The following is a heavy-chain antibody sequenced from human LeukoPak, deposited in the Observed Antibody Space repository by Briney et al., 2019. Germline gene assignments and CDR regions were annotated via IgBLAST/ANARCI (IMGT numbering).Heavy chain of an antibody. Sequence: SETLSLTCTVSGGSISSSSYYWGWIRQPPGKGLEWIGSIYYSGSTYYNPSLKSRVTISVDTSKNQFSLKLSSVTAADTAVYYCARDWVRGSGVDYWGQGTLVTVPS. CDR1: GGSISSSSYY. CDR2: IYYSGST. CDR3: ARDWVRGSGVDY. J-gene: IGHJ4*02. D-gene: IGHD3-10*01. V-gene: IGHV4-39*07.